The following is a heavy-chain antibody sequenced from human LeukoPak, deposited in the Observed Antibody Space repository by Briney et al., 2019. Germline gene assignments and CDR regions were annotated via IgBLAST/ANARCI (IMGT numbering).Heavy chain of an antibody. V-gene: IGHV4-30-4*08. Sequence: SETLPLTCTVSGGSISSGDYYWSWIRQPPGKGLERIGHMYYSGSTYYTPSLESRVTISVDTSKNQFSLKLSSVTAADTAVYYWARDAILPFDIWGQGTTVTVSS. CDR2: MYYSGST. J-gene: IGHJ3*02. CDR3: ARDAILPFDI. D-gene: IGHD2-2*01. CDR1: GGSISSGDYY.